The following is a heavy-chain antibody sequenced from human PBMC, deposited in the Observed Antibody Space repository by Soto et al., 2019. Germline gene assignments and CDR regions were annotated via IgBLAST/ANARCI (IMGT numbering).Heavy chain of an antibody. Sequence: QVQLQESGPGLVKPSQTLSLTCTVSGGSISSGGYYWSWIRQHPGKGLEWIGYIYYSGSTYYNPSLKSRVTISVDTSKNQFSLKLSYVTAADTAVYYCAREYDYIWGSYRDSDAFDIWGQGTMVTVSS. CDR1: GGSISSGGYY. V-gene: IGHV4-31*03. D-gene: IGHD3-16*02. J-gene: IGHJ3*02. CDR2: IYYSGST. CDR3: AREYDYIWGSYRDSDAFDI.